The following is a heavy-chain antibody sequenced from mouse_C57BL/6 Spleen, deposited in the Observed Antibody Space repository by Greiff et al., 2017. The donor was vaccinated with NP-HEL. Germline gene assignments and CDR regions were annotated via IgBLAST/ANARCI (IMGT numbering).Heavy chain of an antibody. Sequence: EVKLMESGGDLVKPGGSLKLSCAASGFTFSSYGMSWVRQTPDKRLEWVATISSGGSYTYYPDSVKGRFTISRDNAKNTLYLQMSSLKSEDTAMYYCARAVITTVVANYFDYWGQGTTLTVSS. V-gene: IGHV5-6*01. CDR1: GFTFSSYG. CDR3: ARAVITTVVANYFDY. J-gene: IGHJ2*01. D-gene: IGHD1-1*01. CDR2: ISSGGSYT.